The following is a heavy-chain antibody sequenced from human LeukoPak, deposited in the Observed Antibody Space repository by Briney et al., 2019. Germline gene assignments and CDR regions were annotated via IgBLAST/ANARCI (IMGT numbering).Heavy chain of an antibody. CDR1: GFTFSGYA. CDR3: TTTEGTGTTGLFDY. Sequence: GGSLRLSCAASGFTFSGYAMSWVRQAPGKGLEWVGRIESKTGGGTTDYAAPVKGRFTISRDDSKNTLYLQMNSLKTEDTAVYYCTTTEGTGTTGLFDYWGQGTLVTVSS. CDR2: IESKTGGGTT. D-gene: IGHD1-1*01. J-gene: IGHJ4*02. V-gene: IGHV3-15*04.